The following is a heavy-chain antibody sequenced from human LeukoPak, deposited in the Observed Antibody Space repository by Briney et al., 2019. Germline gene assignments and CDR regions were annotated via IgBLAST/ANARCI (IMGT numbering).Heavy chain of an antibody. CDR3: ARDGDGYTNGNFDY. D-gene: IGHD5-24*01. V-gene: IGHV1-18*01. CDR2: ISTYNGNT. J-gene: IGHJ4*02. CDR1: GYTFTSYG. Sequence: GASVKVSCKASGYTFTSYGIGWVRQAPGQGLEWMGWISTYNGNTNYAQNLQGRVTMTTDTSTSTAYMVLRSLRSDDTAVYYCARDGDGYTNGNFDYWGQGTLVTASS.